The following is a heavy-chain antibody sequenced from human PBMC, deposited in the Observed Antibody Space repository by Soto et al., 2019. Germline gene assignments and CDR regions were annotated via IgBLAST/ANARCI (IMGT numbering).Heavy chain of an antibody. CDR1: GYTFTSYG. CDR2: ISAYNGNT. D-gene: IGHD3-22*01. Sequence: GSVKVSFKASGYTFTSYGISWVRQAPGQGLEWMGWISAYNGNTNYAQKLHGRVTMTTDTSTSTAYTELRSLRSDDTAVYYCARGGDYYDSSVNTNWFDPWGQGTLVTVSS. J-gene: IGHJ5*02. V-gene: IGHV1-18*01. CDR3: ARGGDYYDSSVNTNWFDP.